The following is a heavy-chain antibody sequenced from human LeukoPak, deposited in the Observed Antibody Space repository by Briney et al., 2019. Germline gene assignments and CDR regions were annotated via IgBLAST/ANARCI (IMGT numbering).Heavy chain of an antibody. V-gene: IGHV1-24*01. CDR3: ATVFGVVETKDY. D-gene: IGHD3-3*01. CDR1: GYTLTELS. Sequence: ASVKVSCKVSGYTLTELSMHWVRQAPGKGLEWMGGFDPEDGETIYAQKFQGRVTMTEDTSTDTAYMELSSLRSEDTAVYYCATVFGVVETKDYWGQGTLVTVSS. J-gene: IGHJ4*02. CDR2: FDPEDGET.